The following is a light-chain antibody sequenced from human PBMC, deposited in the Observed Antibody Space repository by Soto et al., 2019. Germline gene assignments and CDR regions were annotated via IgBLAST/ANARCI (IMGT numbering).Light chain of an antibody. CDR3: QQYSNWPWT. J-gene: IGKJ1*01. Sequence: EIVLTQSPGILSLSPGERASLSCRASQKISSTVLAWYQQKPGQAPRLLIYGASSRTTGIPDRFSGSGSGTEFTLTISSLQSADFAVYYCQQYSNWPWTFGQGTKVDIK. V-gene: IGKV3-20*01. CDR1: QKISSTV. CDR2: GAS.